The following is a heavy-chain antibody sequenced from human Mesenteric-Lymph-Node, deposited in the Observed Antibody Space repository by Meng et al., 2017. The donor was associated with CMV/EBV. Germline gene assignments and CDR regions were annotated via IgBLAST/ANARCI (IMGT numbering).Heavy chain of an antibody. CDR3: ARAVEYYFDS. CDR1: SGSISNDGYY. Sequence: CTVSSGSISNDGYYWSWIRQHPGKGLEWIGYTSDSGGTYNNPSLNSRLTISVYRSKNQFSLKLSSVTAADTAVYYCARAVEYYFDSWGQGTLVTVSS. CDR2: TSDSGGT. J-gene: IGHJ4*02. V-gene: IGHV4-31*03.